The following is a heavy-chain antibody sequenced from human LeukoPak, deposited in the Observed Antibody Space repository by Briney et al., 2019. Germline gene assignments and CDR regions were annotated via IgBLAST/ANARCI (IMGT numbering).Heavy chain of an antibody. CDR3: ARAEYDSSLGFGF. CDR2: IYSGGST. D-gene: IGHD3-22*01. V-gene: IGHV3-53*01. Sequence: PGGSLRLSCAASGFTVSSNYMNWVRQAPGKGLEWVSVIYSGGSTYYADSVKGRFSISRDNSKNTLYLQMNSLRAEDTAVYYCARAEYDSSLGFGFWGQGTLVTVSS. J-gene: IGHJ4*02. CDR1: GFTVSSNY.